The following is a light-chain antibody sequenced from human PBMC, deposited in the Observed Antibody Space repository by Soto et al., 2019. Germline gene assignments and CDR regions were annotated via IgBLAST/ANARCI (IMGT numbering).Light chain of an antibody. CDR2: KIS. V-gene: IGKV2-24*01. CDR1: ETLVHDNGDTY. J-gene: IGKJ2*02. CDR3: MQATAFPRT. Sequence: DNVMTQTPLFLSVTLGQPASISCSSSETLVHDNGDTYFNWLHQRPGQPPRLLIYKISNRFSGVPDRFSGSWAGTDFTLKISRVEPEDVGVYYCMQATAFPRTFGQGTRLEIK.